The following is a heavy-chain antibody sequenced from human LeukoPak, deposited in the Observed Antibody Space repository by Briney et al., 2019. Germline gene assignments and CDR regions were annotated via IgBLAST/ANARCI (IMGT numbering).Heavy chain of an antibody. CDR3: ARVRGGYQPDY. V-gene: IGHV3-48*01. Sequence: GGSLRLSCTASGFTFSSYSMHWVRQAPGKGLEWVSFISSSTTTIYYVDSVEGRFTISRDNAKNSLSLQMNSLRADDTAVYYCARVRGGYQPDYWGQGTLVTVSS. D-gene: IGHD2-2*01. CDR2: ISSSTTTI. CDR1: GFTFSSYS. J-gene: IGHJ4*02.